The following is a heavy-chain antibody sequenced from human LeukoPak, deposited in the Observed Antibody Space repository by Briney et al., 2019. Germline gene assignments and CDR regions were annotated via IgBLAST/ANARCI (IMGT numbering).Heavy chain of an antibody. J-gene: IGHJ4*02. CDR1: GFTFSSNA. Sequence: PGGSLRLSCAASGFTFSSNAMSWVRQAPGKGLEWVSAISGSGGSTYYAGSVKGRFTISRDNSKNTLYLQMNSLRAEDTAVYYCARDGCGGDCYLADYWGQGTLVTVSS. CDR2: ISGSGGST. CDR3: ARDGCGGDCYLADY. V-gene: IGHV3-23*01. D-gene: IGHD2-21*02.